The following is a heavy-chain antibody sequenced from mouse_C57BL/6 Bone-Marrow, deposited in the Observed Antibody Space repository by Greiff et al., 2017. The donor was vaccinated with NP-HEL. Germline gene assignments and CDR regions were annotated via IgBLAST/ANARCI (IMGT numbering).Heavy chain of an antibody. CDR2: IDPSDSYT. Sequence: VKLVESGAELVMPGASVKLSCKASGYTFTSYWMHWVKQRPGQGLEWIGEIDPSDSYTNYNQKFKGKSTLTVDKSSSTAYMQLSSLTSEDSAVYYCAREGTHYAMDYWGQGTSVTVSS. J-gene: IGHJ4*01. V-gene: IGHV1-69*01. CDR3: AREGTHYAMDY. D-gene: IGHD3-1*01. CDR1: GYTFTSYW.